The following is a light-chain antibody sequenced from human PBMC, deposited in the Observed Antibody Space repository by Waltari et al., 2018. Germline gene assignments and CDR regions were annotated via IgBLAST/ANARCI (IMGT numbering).Light chain of an antibody. Sequence: EILFTQSPATLSLSPGERATLSCMASQSVSNFLAWYQQKPGQAPRPLIFAASYRPTGIPARFSGSGSGTDFTLSISSLEPEDFAVYYCQQRINWPLTFGGGTKVEIK. CDR1: QSVSNF. V-gene: IGKV3-11*01. J-gene: IGKJ4*01. CDR2: AAS. CDR3: QQRINWPLT.